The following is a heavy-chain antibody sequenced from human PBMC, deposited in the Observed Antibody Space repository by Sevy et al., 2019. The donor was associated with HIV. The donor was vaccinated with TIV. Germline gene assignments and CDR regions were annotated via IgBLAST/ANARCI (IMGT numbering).Heavy chain of an antibody. CDR1: GFIFSNYA. CDR2: ISYDGINK. J-gene: IGHJ6*02. V-gene: IGHV3-30-3*01. D-gene: IGHD3-22*01. CDR3: ARDYNSGYYYYYAMDV. Sequence: GESLKISCAASGFIFSNYAMHWVRQAPGKGLEWVAVISYDGINKYYADSVKGRFTISRDNSKNTLYVQMNSLRAEDTAVYYCARDYNSGYYYYYAMDVWGQGTTVTVSS.